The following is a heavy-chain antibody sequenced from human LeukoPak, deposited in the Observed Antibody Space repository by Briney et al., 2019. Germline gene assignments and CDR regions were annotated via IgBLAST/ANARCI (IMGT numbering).Heavy chain of an antibody. CDR1: GFTFSSYS. D-gene: IGHD1-26*01. J-gene: IGHJ4*02. CDR3: ARAGVGATQGVNY. CDR2: ISSSSSII. V-gene: IGHV3-48*01. Sequence: GGSLRLSCAASGFTFSSYSMNWVRQAPGKGLEWVSYISSSSSIIYYADSVKGRFTISRDNAKNSLNLQMNSLRAEDTAVYYCARAGVGATQGVNYWGQGTLVTVSS.